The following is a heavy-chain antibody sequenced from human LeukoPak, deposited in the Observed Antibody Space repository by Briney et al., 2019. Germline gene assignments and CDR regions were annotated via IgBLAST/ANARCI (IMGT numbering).Heavy chain of an antibody. CDR2: IRYDGSNK. V-gene: IGHV3-30*02. D-gene: IGHD5-24*01. CDR3: AKGGRGWLQTRHIDY. CDR1: GFTFSSYG. Sequence: GGSLRLSCAASGFTFSSYGMHWVRQAPGKGLEWVAFIRYDGSNKYYADSVKGRFTISRDNSKNTLYLQMNSLRAEDTAVYYCAKGGRGWLQTRHIDYWGQGTLVTVSS. J-gene: IGHJ4*02.